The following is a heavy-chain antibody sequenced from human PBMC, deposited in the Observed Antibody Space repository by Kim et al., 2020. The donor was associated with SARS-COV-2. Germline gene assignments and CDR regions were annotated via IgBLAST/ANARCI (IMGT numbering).Heavy chain of an antibody. CDR1: GGSISSSSYY. Sequence: SETLSLTCTVSGGSISSSSYYWGWIRQPPGKGLEWIGSIYYSGSTYYNPSLKSRVTISVDTSKNQFSLTLSSVTAADTAVYYCARHQGPLYYYYGMDVWGQGTTVTVSS. V-gene: IGHV4-39*01. CDR2: IYYSGST. J-gene: IGHJ6*02. CDR3: ARHQGPLYYYYGMDV.